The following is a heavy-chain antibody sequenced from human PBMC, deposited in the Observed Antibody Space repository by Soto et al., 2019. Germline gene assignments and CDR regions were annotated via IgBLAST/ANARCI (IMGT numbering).Heavy chain of an antibody. CDR3: AKDRTVAARNFDY. CDR2: ISTSIDAT. J-gene: IGHJ4*02. D-gene: IGHD6-6*01. CDR1: GFAFSNYA. Sequence: GGALGLSCAASGFAFSNYAIHWVRQAPGKGLEWVSSISTSIDATYYADSVKGRFTISRDDSKNTLYLQMNSLRAEDSAVYYCAKDRTVAARNFDYWGQGTQVTVSS. V-gene: IGHV3-23*01.